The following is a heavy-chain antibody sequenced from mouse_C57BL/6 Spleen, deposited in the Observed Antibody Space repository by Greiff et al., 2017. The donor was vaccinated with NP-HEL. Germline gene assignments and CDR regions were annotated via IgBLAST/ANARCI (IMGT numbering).Heavy chain of an antibody. CDR3: TTLYYGSSYAMDY. Sequence: VQLQQSGAELVRPGASVKLSCTASGFNIKDDYMHWVKQRPEQGLEWIGWIDPEDGDTEYASKFQGKATITADTSSNTAYLQLSSLTSEDTAVYYCTTLYYGSSYAMDYWGQGTSVTVSS. CDR2: IDPEDGDT. J-gene: IGHJ4*01. D-gene: IGHD1-1*01. V-gene: IGHV14-4*01. CDR1: GFNIKDDY.